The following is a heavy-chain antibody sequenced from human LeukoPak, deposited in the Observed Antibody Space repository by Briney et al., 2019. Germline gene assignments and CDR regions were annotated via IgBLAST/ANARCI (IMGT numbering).Heavy chain of an antibody. J-gene: IGHJ4*02. CDR3: ARDKAGPDY. CDR1: GYTFTNYD. CDR2: INVGKGNT. V-gene: IGHV1-3*01. D-gene: IGHD6-19*01. Sequence: ASVKVSCKASGYTFTNYDMHWVRQAPGQRLEWMGWINVGKGNTKYSEKFRGRVTMTRDTSASTVHMELSSLRSEDTAIYYCARDKAGPDYWGQGTLVTVSS.